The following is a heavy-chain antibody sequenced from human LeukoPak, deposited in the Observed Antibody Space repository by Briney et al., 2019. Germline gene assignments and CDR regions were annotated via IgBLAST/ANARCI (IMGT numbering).Heavy chain of an antibody. V-gene: IGHV3-7*01. CDR1: GLTFSNYW. CDR2: IKQDGSEK. D-gene: IGHD3-10*01. CDR3: AKEGAYPIITYDS. J-gene: IGHJ5*01. Sequence: GGSLRLSCGASGLTFSNYWMNWVRQAPGKGLEWVANIKQDGSEKYYVDSVKGRFTVSRDNAKNSLYLQMNSLRAEDTAVYYCAKEGAYPIITYDSWGQGTLVTVSS.